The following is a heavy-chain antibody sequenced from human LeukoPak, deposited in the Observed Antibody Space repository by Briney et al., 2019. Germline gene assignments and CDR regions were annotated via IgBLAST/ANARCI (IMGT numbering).Heavy chain of an antibody. J-gene: IGHJ4*02. CDR2: INPSGGST. V-gene: IGHV1-46*01. CDR1: GYTFTSYY. Sequence: ASVKVSCKASGYTFTSYYIHWVRQAPGQGLEWMGIINPSGGSTNYAQDFQGRVTMTRDTSTSTVYMELSSLRSEDTAVYYCARGSALLALSFDYWGQGTLVTVSS. D-gene: IGHD2-15*01. CDR3: ARGSALLALSFDY.